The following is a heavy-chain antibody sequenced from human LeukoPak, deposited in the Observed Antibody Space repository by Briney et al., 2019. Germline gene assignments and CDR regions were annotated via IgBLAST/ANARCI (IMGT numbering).Heavy chain of an antibody. CDR1: GFSFTGYD. CDR3: VRDGEGVAISVNFWFDP. J-gene: IGHJ5*02. D-gene: IGHD3-10*01. V-gene: IGHV1-8*02. Sequence: ASVKVSCKASGFSFTGYDINWVRQAPGQGLEWMGWMNPIKGSTGYARKFRGRVTMTRDTSTSTAYMELWSLTSEDTAVYYCVRDGEGVAISVNFWFDPWGRGTLVTVSS. CDR2: MNPIKGST.